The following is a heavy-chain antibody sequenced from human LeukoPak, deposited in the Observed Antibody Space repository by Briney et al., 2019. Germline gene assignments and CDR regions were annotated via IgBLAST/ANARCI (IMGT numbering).Heavy chain of an antibody. V-gene: IGHV3-11*01. CDR1: GFDLSDYY. CDR2: ISSSGGNI. J-gene: IGHJ4*02. Sequence: GGSLRLSCVVSGFDLSDYYMSWIRQAPGKGLEWISYISSSGGNIYFADSVKGRFTMSRDNTRGSLYLQMNSLRADDTAIYYCARRRDYFDYWGQGTLVTVSS. CDR3: ARRRDYFDY.